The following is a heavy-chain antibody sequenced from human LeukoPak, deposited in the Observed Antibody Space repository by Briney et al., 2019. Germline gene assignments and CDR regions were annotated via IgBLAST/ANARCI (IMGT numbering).Heavy chain of an antibody. CDR1: GLAFGSHA. J-gene: IGHJ6*03. V-gene: IGHV3-23*01. CDR2: ISDTGGYI. Sequence: GGSLRLSCAASGLAFGSHAMNWVRQAPGKGLEWVSVISDTGGYIYYADSVRGRFTISRDNSKNTLYLQMDSLRAEDTAVYYCAKRGGMVPTTQFYYYYMDVWGKGTTVTVSS. CDR3: AKRGGMVPTTQFYYYYMDV. D-gene: IGHD4/OR15-4a*01.